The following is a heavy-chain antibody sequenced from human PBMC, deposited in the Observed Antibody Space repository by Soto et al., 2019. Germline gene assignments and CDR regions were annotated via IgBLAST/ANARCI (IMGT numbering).Heavy chain of an antibody. CDR2: INTDGSST. CDR1: GFTFSSYW. V-gene: IGHV3-74*01. CDR3: ARHVVGNRYY. D-gene: IGHD2-15*01. Sequence: EVQLVESGGGLVQPGGSLRLSCAASGFTFSSYWMHWVRQAPGKGLVWVSRINTDGSSTSYADSVKGRFTISRDNAKNPLYLQMNSLRSEDTALYYCARHVVGNRYYWGQGSLVTVSS. J-gene: IGHJ4*02.